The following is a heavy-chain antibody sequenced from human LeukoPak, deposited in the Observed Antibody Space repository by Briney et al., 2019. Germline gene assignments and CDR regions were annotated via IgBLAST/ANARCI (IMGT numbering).Heavy chain of an antibody. CDR3: AKDASSGSLTAEYFQH. CDR1: VFTFSSYA. J-gene: IGHJ1*01. D-gene: IGHD1-26*01. Sequence: GWSLRLSCASSVFTFSSYAMSWVRQAPGKGLEWVSAISGSGGSTYYADSVKGRFTISRDNSKNTLYLRMNSLRAEDTAVYYCAKDASSGSLTAEYFQHWGQGTLVTVSS. CDR2: ISGSGGST. V-gene: IGHV3-23*01.